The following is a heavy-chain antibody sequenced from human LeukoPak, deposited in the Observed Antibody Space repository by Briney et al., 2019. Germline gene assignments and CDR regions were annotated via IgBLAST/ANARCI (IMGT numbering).Heavy chain of an antibody. CDR3: ARLYYDFWSGYYTSSHDY. CDR2: INHSGST. Sequence: SETLSLTCAVYGGSFSGYYWSWIRQPPGKGLEWIGEINHSGSTNYNPSLKSRVTISVDTSKNQFSLKLSSVTAADTAVYYCARLYYDFWSGYYTSSHDYWGQGTLVTVSS. V-gene: IGHV4-34*01. CDR1: GGSFSGYY. J-gene: IGHJ4*02. D-gene: IGHD3-3*01.